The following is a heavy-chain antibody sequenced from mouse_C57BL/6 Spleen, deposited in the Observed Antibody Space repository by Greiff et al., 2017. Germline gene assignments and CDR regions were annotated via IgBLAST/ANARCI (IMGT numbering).Heavy chain of an antibody. CDR1: GYAFSSSW. D-gene: IGHD1-1*01. J-gene: IGHJ2*01. CDR2: IYPGDGDT. V-gene: IGHV1-82*01. CDR3: AREGYYGSSYDYFDY. Sequence: VQLQQSGPELVKPGASVKISCKASGYAFSSSWMNWVKQRPGKGLEWIGRIYPGDGDTNYNGKFKGKATLTADKSSSTAYMQLSSLTSEDSAVYFCAREGYYGSSYDYFDYWGKGTTLTVSS.